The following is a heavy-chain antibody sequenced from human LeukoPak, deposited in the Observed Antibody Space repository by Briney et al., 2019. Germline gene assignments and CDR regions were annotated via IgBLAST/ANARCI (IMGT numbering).Heavy chain of an antibody. Sequence: SETLSLTCTVSGGSISSSSYYWGWIRQPPGKGLEWIGSIYYSGSTYYNPSLKSRVTISVDTSKNQFSLKLSSVTAADTAVYYCARGHYDFWSGYYLGYMDVWGKGTTVTVSS. D-gene: IGHD3-3*01. CDR3: ARGHYDFWSGYYLGYMDV. J-gene: IGHJ6*03. CDR1: GGSISSSSYY. CDR2: IYYSGST. V-gene: IGHV4-39*07.